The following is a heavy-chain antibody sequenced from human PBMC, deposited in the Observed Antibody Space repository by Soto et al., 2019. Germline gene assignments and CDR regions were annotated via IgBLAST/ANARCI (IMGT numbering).Heavy chain of an antibody. J-gene: IGHJ6*02. Sequence: PGGSLRLSCAASGFTFSSYAMHWVRQAPGKGLEWVAVISYDGSNKYYADSVKGRFTISRDNSKNTLYLQMNSLRAEDTAVYYCASLFGVATRPTYGMDVWGQGTMVTVSS. CDR3: ASLFGVATRPTYGMDV. D-gene: IGHD3-3*01. V-gene: IGHV3-30-3*01. CDR2: ISYDGSNK. CDR1: GFTFSSYA.